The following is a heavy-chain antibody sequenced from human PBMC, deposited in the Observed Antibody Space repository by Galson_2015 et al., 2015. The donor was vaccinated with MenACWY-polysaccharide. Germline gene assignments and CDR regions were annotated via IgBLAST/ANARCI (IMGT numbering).Heavy chain of an antibody. D-gene: IGHD6-19*01. Sequence: TLSLTCTVSGGSISSGSYYWSWIRQPAGKGLEWIGRIYTIGSTNYNPSLKSRVTISVDTSKNQFSLKLSSVTAADTAVYYCARERGWGVAVAGDFDYWGQGTLVTVSS. CDR1: GGSISSGSYY. V-gene: IGHV4-61*02. CDR3: ARERGWGVAVAGDFDY. J-gene: IGHJ4*02. CDR2: IYTIGST.